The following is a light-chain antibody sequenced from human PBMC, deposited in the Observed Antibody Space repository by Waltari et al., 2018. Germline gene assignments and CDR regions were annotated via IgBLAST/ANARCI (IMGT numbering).Light chain of an antibody. CDR3: QQYNSYPVI. V-gene: IGKV1-5*03. CDR1: QNINTN. CDR2: NTS. Sequence: DIQMTQSPSTLSVSVGDRVITTCRASQNINTNVAWYQQKPGGAPKVLIHNTSKLESGVPSRFSGSRSGTEFTLTISSLQPDDFATYYCQQYNSYPVIFGGGTTVEIK. J-gene: IGKJ4*01.